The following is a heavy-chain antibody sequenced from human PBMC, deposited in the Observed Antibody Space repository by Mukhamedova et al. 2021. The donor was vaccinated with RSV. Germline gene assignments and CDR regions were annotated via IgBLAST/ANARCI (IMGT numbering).Heavy chain of an antibody. J-gene: IGHJ4*01. CDR3: ARDPRPAYNSVYSYFDS. CDR2: GEKT. V-gene: IGHV3-23*01. D-gene: IGHD6-25*01. Sequence: GEKTYYADSVKGRFTVSRDNSRNTLVLQMYGLRAEDTAIHHCARDPRPAYNSVYSYFDSWGHGTLVTVSS.